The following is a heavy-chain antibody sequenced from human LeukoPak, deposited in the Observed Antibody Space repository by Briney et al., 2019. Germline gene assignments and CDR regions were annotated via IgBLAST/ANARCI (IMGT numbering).Heavy chain of an antibody. CDR2: ISGSGGST. Sequence: GALRLSCAASGFTFSSYAMSWVRQAPGKGLEWVSAISGSGGSTYYADSVKGRFTISRDNSKNTLYLQMNSLRAEDTAVYYCAKRMVNWXXXYFDYWGQGTLVTVSS. V-gene: IGHV3-23*01. CDR1: GFTFSSYA. CDR3: AKRMVNWXXXYFDY. D-gene: IGHD1-1*01. J-gene: IGHJ4*02.